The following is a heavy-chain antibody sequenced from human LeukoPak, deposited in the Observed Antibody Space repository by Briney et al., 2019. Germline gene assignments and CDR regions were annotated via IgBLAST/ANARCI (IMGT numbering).Heavy chain of an antibody. CDR1: GGSFSGYY. J-gene: IGHJ4*02. CDR3: ARGSYHILTGYYVAYFDY. Sequence: SETLSLTCAVYGGSFSGYYWSWIRQPPGKGLEWIGEINHSGSTNYNPSLKSRVTISVDTSKNQFSLKLSSVTAADTAVYYSARGSYHILTGYYVAYFDYWGQGTLVTISS. V-gene: IGHV4-34*01. CDR2: INHSGST. D-gene: IGHD3-9*01.